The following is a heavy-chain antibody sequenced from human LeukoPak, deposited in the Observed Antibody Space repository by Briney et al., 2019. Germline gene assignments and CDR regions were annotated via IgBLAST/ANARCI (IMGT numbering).Heavy chain of an antibody. CDR2: ISSSSSTI. Sequence: GGSLRLSCAASGFTFSSYSMNWVRQAPGKGLEWVSYISSSSSTIYYADSVKGRSTISRDNAKNSLYLQMNSLRAEDTAVYYCARSLRAGVDYWGQGTLVTVSS. D-gene: IGHD6-13*01. CDR1: GFTFSSYS. J-gene: IGHJ4*02. CDR3: ARSLRAGVDY. V-gene: IGHV3-48*01.